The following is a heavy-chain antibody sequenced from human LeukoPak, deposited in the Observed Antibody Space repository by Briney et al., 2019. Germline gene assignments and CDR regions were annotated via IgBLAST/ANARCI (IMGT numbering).Heavy chain of an antibody. D-gene: IGHD3-10*01. J-gene: IGHJ6*03. CDR1: GFTFSSYW. Sequence: GGSLRLSCAASGFTFSSYWMSWVRQAPGKGLEWVANIKQDGSEKYYVDSVKGRFTISRDNAKNSLYLQMNSLRAEDTAVYYCARDQVVRGVIRAYYYYYMDVWGKGTTVTVSS. V-gene: IGHV3-7*01. CDR2: IKQDGSEK. CDR3: ARDQVVRGVIRAYYYYYMDV.